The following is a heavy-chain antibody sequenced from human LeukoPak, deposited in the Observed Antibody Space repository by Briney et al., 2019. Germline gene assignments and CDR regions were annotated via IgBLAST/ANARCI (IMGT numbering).Heavy chain of an antibody. Sequence: GGSPRLSCAASGFTFSSSAMSWVRQAPGKGLQWLSSINGGDYSTYYADSVKGRFTISRDSSKNVLYLQMNSLTTDDTAIYYCATANPTPRGINFDFWGQGTLVTVSS. V-gene: IGHV3-23*01. D-gene: IGHD3-10*01. CDR2: INGGDYST. CDR3: ATANPTPRGINFDF. CDR1: GFTFSSSA. J-gene: IGHJ4*02.